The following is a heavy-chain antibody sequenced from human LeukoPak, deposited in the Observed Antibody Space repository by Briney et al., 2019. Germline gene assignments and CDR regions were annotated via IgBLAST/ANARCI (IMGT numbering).Heavy chain of an antibody. CDR3: ATYFYGDYATHYFDF. J-gene: IGHJ4*02. Sequence: SETLSLTCGVYGGSLSGYHWSWIRQPPGKGLEWIGEINYDGSTNYNPSLESRVTISVDTPKNQFSLKLTSVTAADTAVYYCATYFYGDYATHYFDFWGQGTLVTVSS. V-gene: IGHV4-34*01. D-gene: IGHD4-17*01. CDR2: INYDGST. CDR1: GGSLSGYH.